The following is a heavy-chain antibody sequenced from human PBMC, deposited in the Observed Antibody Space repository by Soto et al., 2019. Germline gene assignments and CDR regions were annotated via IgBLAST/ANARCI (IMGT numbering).Heavy chain of an antibody. D-gene: IGHD3-9*01. CDR2: ISATGDTI. CDR1: GFTFISYA. V-gene: IGHV3-23*01. J-gene: IGHJ6*02. Sequence: GWSLRLSCAASGFTFISYAMTWLRQSPGKGLEWVSVISATGDTIYYADSAEGRFTISRDNSNSTLFLQMDRLTADDTAVYFCAKDAYYDLSTGTGYYYYGMDVWGQGTTVTVSS. CDR3: AKDAYYDLSTGTGYYYYGMDV.